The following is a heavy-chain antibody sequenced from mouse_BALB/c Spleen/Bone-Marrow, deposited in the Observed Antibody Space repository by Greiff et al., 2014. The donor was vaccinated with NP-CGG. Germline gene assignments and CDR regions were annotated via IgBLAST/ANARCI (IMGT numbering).Heavy chain of an antibody. CDR1: GFAFSSYD. CDR3: TRHGGYYPYYYAMDY. D-gene: IGHD2-3*01. CDR2: ISHGGGTT. V-gene: IGHV5-12-1*01. J-gene: IGHJ4*01. Sequence: DVQLVESGGGLVKPGGSLKLSCAASGFAFSSYDMSWVRQTPEKRLEWVAYISHGGGTTYYSDTVKGRFTISRDNAKNTLYLQMRSLKFEDTAIYYCTRHGGYYPYYYAMDYWGQGTSVTVSS.